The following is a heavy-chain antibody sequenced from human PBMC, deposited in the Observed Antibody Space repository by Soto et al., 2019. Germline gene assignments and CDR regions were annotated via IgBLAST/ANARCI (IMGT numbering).Heavy chain of an antibody. V-gene: IGHV2-5*02. J-gene: IGHJ6*03. Sequence: QITLKESGPTLVKPTQTLTLTCTFSGFSLSTSGVGVGWIRQPPGKALEWLALIYWDDDKRYSPFLKGRLTITKDTSKNQVVLTMTNMDPVDTATYYCAHLRHWGSYRYQNYYYYMDVWGKGTTVTVSS. D-gene: IGHD3-16*02. CDR2: IYWDDDK. CDR1: GFSLSTSGVG. CDR3: AHLRHWGSYRYQNYYYYMDV.